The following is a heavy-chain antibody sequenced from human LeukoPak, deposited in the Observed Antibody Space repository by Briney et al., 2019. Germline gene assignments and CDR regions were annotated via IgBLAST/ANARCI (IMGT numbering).Heavy chain of an antibody. Sequence: GGSLRLSCAASGFTFSSYSMNWVRQAPGKGLEWVSSISSSSSYIYYADSVKGRFTISRDNAKNTLYLQMNSLRAEDTAVYYCARDLTGRHYYGLDVWGQGTTVTVS. CDR3: ARDLTGRHYYGLDV. CDR2: ISSSSSYI. V-gene: IGHV3-21*01. D-gene: IGHD3-9*01. J-gene: IGHJ6*02. CDR1: GFTFSSYS.